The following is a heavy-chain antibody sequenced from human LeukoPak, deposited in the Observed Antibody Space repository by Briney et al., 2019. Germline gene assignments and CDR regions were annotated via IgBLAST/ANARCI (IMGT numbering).Heavy chain of an antibody. Sequence: GGSLRLSCAASGFTFSSYEMNWVRQAPGKGLEWVSYISSSGGRIYYADSVKGRFTISRDNAKDSLYLQMNSLRAEDTALYYCARDELRTGAFDIWGQGTMVTVSS. V-gene: IGHV3-48*03. CDR1: GFTFSSYE. CDR3: ARDELRTGAFDI. D-gene: IGHD1-7*01. J-gene: IGHJ3*02. CDR2: ISSSGGRI.